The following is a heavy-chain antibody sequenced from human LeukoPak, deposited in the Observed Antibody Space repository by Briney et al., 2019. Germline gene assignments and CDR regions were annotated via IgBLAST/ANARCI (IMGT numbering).Heavy chain of an antibody. J-gene: IGHJ6*03. V-gene: IGHV3-33*06. CDR1: GFTFSSHG. D-gene: IGHD2-2*01. CDR2: IWYDGSNK. CDR3: AKEGWDCSSTSCYASYYYYMDV. Sequence: GGSLRLSCAASGFTFSSHGMHCVRQAPGKGLEWVAVIWYDGSNKYYAESVKGRFTISRDNSKNTLYLQMNSLRAEDTAVYYCAKEGWDCSSTSCYASYYYYMDVWGKGTTVTVSS.